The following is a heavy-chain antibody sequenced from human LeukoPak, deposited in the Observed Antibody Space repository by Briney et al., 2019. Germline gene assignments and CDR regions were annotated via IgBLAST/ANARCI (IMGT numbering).Heavy chain of an antibody. CDR2: INAGNGNT. Sequence: ASVRVSCKASGYTFTSYAMHWVRQAPGQRLEWMGWINAGNGNTKYSQKFQGRVTITRDTSASTAYMGLSSLRSEDTAVYYCARARITGTTWGFDYWGQGTLVTVSS. J-gene: IGHJ4*02. V-gene: IGHV1-3*01. CDR1: GYTFTSYA. D-gene: IGHD1-20*01. CDR3: ARARITGTTWGFDY.